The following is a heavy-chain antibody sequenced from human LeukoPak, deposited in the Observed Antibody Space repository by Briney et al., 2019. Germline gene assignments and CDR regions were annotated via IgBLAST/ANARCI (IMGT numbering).Heavy chain of an antibody. Sequence: PGRSLRLSCAASGFTFSSYAMPWVRQAPGKGLEWVAVISYDGSNKYYADSVKGRFTISRDNSKNTLYLQMNSLRAEDTAVYYCARGWLYGSGSTFDYWGQGTLVTVSS. V-gene: IGHV3-30*04. D-gene: IGHD3-10*01. CDR2: ISYDGSNK. CDR1: GFTFSSYA. CDR3: ARGWLYGSGSTFDY. J-gene: IGHJ4*02.